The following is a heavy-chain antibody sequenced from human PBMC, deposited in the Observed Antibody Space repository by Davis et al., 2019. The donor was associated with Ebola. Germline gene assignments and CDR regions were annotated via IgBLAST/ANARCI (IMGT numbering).Heavy chain of an antibody. CDR1: SYTCTSYD. Sequence: SVQDTCKASSYTCTSYDLHWLRQAPGQRREWMGWINAGNGNTKYSQKFQGRVTITRDTSATTAYMELSSLRSEDTAVYYCARAGAAPRDYWGKGTLVSVSS. D-gene: IGHD3-10*01. CDR3: ARAGAAPRDY. J-gene: IGHJ4*02. CDR2: INAGNGNT. V-gene: IGHV1-3*01.